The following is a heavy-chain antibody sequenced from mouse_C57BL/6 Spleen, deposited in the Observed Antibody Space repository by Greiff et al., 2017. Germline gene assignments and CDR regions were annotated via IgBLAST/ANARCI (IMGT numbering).Heavy chain of an antibody. Sequence: VQGVESGPGLVQPSQSLSITCTVSGFSLTSYGVHWVRQSPGKGLEWLGVIWRGGSTDYNAAFMSRLSITKDNSKSQVFFKMNSLQADDTAIYYCAIYDGYYWYFDVWGTGTTVTVSS. D-gene: IGHD2-3*01. CDR1: GFSLTSYG. V-gene: IGHV2-5*01. CDR3: AIYDGYYWYFDV. CDR2: IWRGGST. J-gene: IGHJ1*03.